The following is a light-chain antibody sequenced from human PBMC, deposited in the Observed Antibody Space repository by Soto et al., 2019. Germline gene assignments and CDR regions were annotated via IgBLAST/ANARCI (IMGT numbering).Light chain of an antibody. CDR2: GAS. CDR1: QSVSSNY. J-gene: IGKJ4*01. V-gene: IGKV3-20*01. CDR3: QHYGSSPLT. Sequence: EIVLTQSPGTLSLSPGERGTLSRRASQSVSSNYLAWYQQKPGQAPRLLIYGASSRATGIPDRFSGSGSGTDFTLTISRLEPEDFAVYYCQHYGSSPLTFGGGTKVDIK.